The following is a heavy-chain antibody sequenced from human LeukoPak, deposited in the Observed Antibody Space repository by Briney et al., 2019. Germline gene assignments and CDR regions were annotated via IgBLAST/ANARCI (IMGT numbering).Heavy chain of an antibody. CDR3: AKTVEGSCIGGSCPHYFDS. Sequence: GGSLRLSCAASKFTFTNYAMTWVRQAPGKGLDWVSSIHSTIGTTYYADSVKGRFTISRDNSKNTLYLLMNNLRAEDTAVYYCAKTVEGSCIGGSCPHYFDSWGQGTLVTVSS. V-gene: IGHV3-23*01. J-gene: IGHJ4*02. CDR2: IHSTIGTT. CDR1: KFTFTNYA. D-gene: IGHD2-15*01.